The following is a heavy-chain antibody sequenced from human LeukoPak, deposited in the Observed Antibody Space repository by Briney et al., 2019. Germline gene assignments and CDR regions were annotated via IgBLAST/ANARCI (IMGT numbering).Heavy chain of an antibody. CDR2: ISWNSGSI. V-gene: IGHV3-9*03. D-gene: IGHD6-13*01. Sequence: PGGSLRLSCAASGFTFDDYAMHWVRQAPGKGLERVSGISWNSGSIGYADSVKGRFTISRDNAKNSLYLQMNSLRAEDMALYYCAKGLGSSSWFSFDYWSQGTLVTVSS. CDR1: GFTFDDYA. CDR3: AKGLGSSSWFSFDY. J-gene: IGHJ4*02.